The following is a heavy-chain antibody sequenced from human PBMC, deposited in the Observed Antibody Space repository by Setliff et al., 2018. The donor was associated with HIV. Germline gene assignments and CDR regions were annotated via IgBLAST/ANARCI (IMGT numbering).Heavy chain of an antibody. CDR2: INPNTGDT. CDR3: AREYDVLTGYYISAFDI. Sequence: ASVKVSCKASGYTFTTYGISWVRQAPGQGLEWMGRINPNTGDTNYAQKFQDRVTMTRDTSINTAYMELSRLRSDDTAVYYCAREYDVLTGYYISAFDIWGQGTMVTVSS. V-gene: IGHV1-2*06. J-gene: IGHJ3*02. CDR1: GYTFTTYG. D-gene: IGHD3-9*01.